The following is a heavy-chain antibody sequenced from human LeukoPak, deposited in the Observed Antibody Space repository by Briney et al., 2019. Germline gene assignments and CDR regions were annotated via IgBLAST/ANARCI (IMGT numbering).Heavy chain of an antibody. D-gene: IGHD3-3*01. CDR1: GLTFSNYA. Sequence: GGSLRLSCAASGLTFSNYAMGWVRQAPGKGLEWVSGISDTGSSTNYADSVRGWFTISRDNSKNTLYLQMNSLRAEDTAVYFCAKNLWSGYTYFDYWGQGTLVTVSS. J-gene: IGHJ4*02. CDR3: AKNLWSGYTYFDY. CDR2: ISDTGSST. V-gene: IGHV3-23*01.